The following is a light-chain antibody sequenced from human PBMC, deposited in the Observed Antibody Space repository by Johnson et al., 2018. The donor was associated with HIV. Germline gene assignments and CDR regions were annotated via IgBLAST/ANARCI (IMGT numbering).Light chain of an antibody. Sequence: QSVLTQPPSVSAAPGQKVTISCSGSSSNIGNKYVSWYQQLPGTAPKLLIYENTKRPSAIPDRFSGSKSGTSATLGITGLQTGDEADYYCGTWDSILSAHNYVFGTGTTVTVL. J-gene: IGLJ1*01. CDR1: SSNIGNKY. CDR2: ENT. CDR3: GTWDSILSAHNYV. V-gene: IGLV1-51*02.